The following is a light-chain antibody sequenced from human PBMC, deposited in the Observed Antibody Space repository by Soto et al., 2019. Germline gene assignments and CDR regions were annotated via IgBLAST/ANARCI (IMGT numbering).Light chain of an antibody. CDR3: KQPLQSWT. CDR1: ESLLHSNGYNY. CDR2: LGS. J-gene: IGKJ1*01. Sequence: DIVMTQSPLSLRVTPGQPASSSCSSSESLLHSNGYNYLDWYLQKPGQSPQLLIYLGSNRASGVPDRFSGSGSGTDFTLKISRVEAEDVGVYYCKQPLQSWTVGQGTQVEIK. V-gene: IGKV2-28*01.